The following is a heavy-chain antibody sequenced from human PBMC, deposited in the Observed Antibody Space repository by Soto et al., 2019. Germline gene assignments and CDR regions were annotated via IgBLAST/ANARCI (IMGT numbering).Heavy chain of an antibody. D-gene: IGHD2-8*01. Sequence: EAQLVESGGGLVQPGGSLRLSCEASGFSLGSYWMTWVRQAPGKGLEWVANIKKDGSRTSYLDSVRGRFTISRDNVGNSLSLQMDSLRAEDTGLYFCARDVSPGTSTLYLDDFDIWGQGTMVTVSS. CDR1: GFSLGSYW. CDR3: ARDVSPGTSTLYLDDFDI. V-gene: IGHV3-7*05. CDR2: IKKDGSRT. J-gene: IGHJ3*02.